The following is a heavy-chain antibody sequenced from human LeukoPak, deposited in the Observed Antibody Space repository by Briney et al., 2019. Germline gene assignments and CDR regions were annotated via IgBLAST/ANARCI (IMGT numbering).Heavy chain of an antibody. CDR3: ARGGRSSGWAFDY. V-gene: IGHV4-31*03. CDR1: GGSISSGGYY. CDR2: IYYSGST. J-gene: IGHJ4*02. D-gene: IGHD6-19*01. Sequence: SETLSLTCTVSGGSISSGGYYWSWIRQHPGKGLEWIGYIYYSGSTYYNPSLRSRATISVDTSKNQFSLKLSSVTAADTAVYYCARGGRSSGWAFDYWGQGTLVTVSS.